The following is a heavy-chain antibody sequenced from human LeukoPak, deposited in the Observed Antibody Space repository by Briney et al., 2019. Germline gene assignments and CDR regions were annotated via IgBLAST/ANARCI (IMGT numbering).Heavy chain of an antibody. V-gene: IGHV3-73*01. D-gene: IGHD5-18*01. Sequence: GGPLKLSCAASGFTFSDSAMHWVRQASGKGLEWVGRIRSKASSYATEYAASVKGRFTMSRDDSKNTAYLQMNSLKTDDTAVYYCTSGTGYTDYYYYYGMDVWGQETTVTVSS. CDR1: GFTFSDSA. CDR2: IRSKASSYAT. J-gene: IGHJ6*02. CDR3: TSGTGYTDYYYYYGMDV.